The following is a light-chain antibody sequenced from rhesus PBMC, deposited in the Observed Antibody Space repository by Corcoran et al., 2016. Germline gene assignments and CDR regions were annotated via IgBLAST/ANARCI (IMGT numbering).Light chain of an antibody. CDR2: LGS. CDR3: MQGTQLPYS. V-gene: IGKV2-90*01. J-gene: IGKJ2*01. CDR1: QSLLHSDVYTY. Sequence: DIVMTQTPLSLPVTPGEPASISCRSSQSLLHSDVYTYLDWYLPKPGQFPQLLIYLGSTRASGVSYMFRGSGAGTDCTLKSRRVEAEDVGVYYCMQGTQLPYSFGQGTKVEIK.